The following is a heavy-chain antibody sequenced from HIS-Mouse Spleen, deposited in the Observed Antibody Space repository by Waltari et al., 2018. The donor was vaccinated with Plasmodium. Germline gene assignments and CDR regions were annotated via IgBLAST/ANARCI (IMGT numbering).Heavy chain of an antibody. CDR2: INPNSGGT. Sequence: QVQLVQSGAEVKKPGASVKVSCKASGYTFNGYYMHWVRQAPGQGLEWMGWINPNSGGTNYAQKFQGRVTMTRDTSISTAYMELSRLRADDTAVYYCARVLGYKAAAGTFVEYFQHWGQGTLVTVSS. CDR1: GYTFNGYY. V-gene: IGHV1-2*02. J-gene: IGHJ1*01. D-gene: IGHD6-13*01. CDR3: ARVLGYKAAAGTFVEYFQH.